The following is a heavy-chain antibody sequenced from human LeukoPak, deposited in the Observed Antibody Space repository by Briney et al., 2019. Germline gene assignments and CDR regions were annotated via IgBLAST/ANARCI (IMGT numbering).Heavy chain of an antibody. CDR1: GFTVSSNE. Sequence: GGSLRLSCAASGFTVSSNEMSWVRQAPGKGLEWVANINQDGSEKYYVDSVKGRFTISRDNAKNSLYLQMNSLRAEDTAVYYCARALGWRYGGDYWGQGTLVTVSS. J-gene: IGHJ4*02. V-gene: IGHV3-7*01. D-gene: IGHD2-21*01. CDR3: ARALGWRYGGDY. CDR2: INQDGSEK.